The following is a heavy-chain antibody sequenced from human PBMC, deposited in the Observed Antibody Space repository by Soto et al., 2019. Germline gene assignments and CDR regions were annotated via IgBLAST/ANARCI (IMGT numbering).Heavy chain of an antibody. D-gene: IGHD3-10*01. J-gene: IGHJ4*02. Sequence: ASVKVSCKASGYMFISYGINWVRQAPGQGLEWMGWISAYNGNTKYAQNFQGRVTMTTDTSTSTAYMGMRSLRSDDTAVYYCARDLDGSGSYYTDDWGPGTLVTVSS. CDR2: ISAYNGNT. CDR1: GYMFISYG. CDR3: ARDLDGSGSYYTDD. V-gene: IGHV1-18*01.